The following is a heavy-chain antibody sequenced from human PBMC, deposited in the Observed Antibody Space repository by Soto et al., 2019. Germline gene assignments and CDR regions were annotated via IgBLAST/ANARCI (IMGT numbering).Heavy chain of an antibody. V-gene: IGHV3-23*01. CDR3: AKEGNIVVVPAVIDY. D-gene: IGHD2-2*01. Sequence: RHAPGKGLEWVSAISGSGGSTYYADSVKGRFTISRDNSKNTLYLQMNSLRAEDTAVYYCAKEGNIVVVPAVIDYWGQGTLVTVSS. J-gene: IGHJ4*02. CDR2: ISGSGGST.